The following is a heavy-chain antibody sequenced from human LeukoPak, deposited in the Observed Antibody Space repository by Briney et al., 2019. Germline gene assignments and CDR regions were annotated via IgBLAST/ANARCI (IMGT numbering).Heavy chain of an antibody. D-gene: IGHD1-26*01. CDR3: AKGSRYWDRGRYYYYYGMDV. Sequence: GGSLRLSCAASGFTFSSYAMSWVRQAPGKGLEWVSAISGSGGSTYYADSVKGRFTISRDNSKNTLYLQMNSLRAEDTAVYYCAKGSRYWDRGRYYYYYGMDVWGKGTTVTVSS. V-gene: IGHV3-23*01. CDR2: ISGSGGST. CDR1: GFTFSSYA. J-gene: IGHJ6*04.